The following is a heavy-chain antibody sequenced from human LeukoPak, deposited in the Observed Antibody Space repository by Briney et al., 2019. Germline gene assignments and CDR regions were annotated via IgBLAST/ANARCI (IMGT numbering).Heavy chain of an antibody. D-gene: IGHD5-12*01. CDR3: ASSGRGYSGYDSGFDY. CDR2: IIRIFGIA. J-gene: IGHJ4*02. Sequence: SVKVSCKASGDTFSSYAISWVRQAPGQGLEWMGGIIRIFGIANYAQKFQGRVTITTDASTSTAYMELSSLRSEDTAVYYCASSGRGYSGYDSGFDYWGQGTLVTVSS. V-gene: IGHV1-69*05. CDR1: GDTFSSYA.